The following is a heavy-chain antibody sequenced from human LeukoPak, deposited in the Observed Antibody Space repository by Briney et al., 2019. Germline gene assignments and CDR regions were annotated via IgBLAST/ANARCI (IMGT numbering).Heavy chain of an antibody. J-gene: IGHJ6*03. V-gene: IGHV1-69-2*01. Sequence: ASVKVSCKVSGYTFTDYYMHWVQQAPGKGLEWMGLVDPEDGETIYAEKFQGRVTITADTSTDTAYMELSSLRSEDTAVYYCAMARIAAAGTRYYYYMDVWGKGTTVTVSS. CDR1: GYTFTDYY. D-gene: IGHD6-13*01. CDR2: VDPEDGET. CDR3: AMARIAAAGTRYYYYMDV.